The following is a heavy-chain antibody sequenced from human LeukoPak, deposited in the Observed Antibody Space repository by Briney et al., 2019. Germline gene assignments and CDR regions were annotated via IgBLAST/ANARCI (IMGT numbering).Heavy chain of an antibody. Sequence: SETLSLTCTVSGGSIRSFYWNWIRQPAGKGLEWIGRIYSTGSTNYNPSLTSRVTMSVDTSKNQFSLKLNSVTAADTAVYYCARQVRWYLDYWGQGTLVTVSS. D-gene: IGHD4-23*01. CDR2: IYSTGST. CDR3: ARQVRWYLDY. V-gene: IGHV4-4*07. CDR1: GGSIRSFY. J-gene: IGHJ4*02.